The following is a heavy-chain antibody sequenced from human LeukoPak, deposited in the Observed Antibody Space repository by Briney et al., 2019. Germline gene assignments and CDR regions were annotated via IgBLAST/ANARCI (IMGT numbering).Heavy chain of an antibody. Sequence: GGSLRLSCAASGFTFSTYNMNWVCQAPGKGLGWLSYISSGSSTIYYADSVEGRFTITRDNAKNSLYLQMNSLRDEDTAVYYCARGETARVDYWGQGILVTVSS. V-gene: IGHV3-48*02. CDR3: ARGETARVDY. CDR1: GFTFSTYN. CDR2: ISSGSSTI. J-gene: IGHJ4*02. D-gene: IGHD3-16*01.